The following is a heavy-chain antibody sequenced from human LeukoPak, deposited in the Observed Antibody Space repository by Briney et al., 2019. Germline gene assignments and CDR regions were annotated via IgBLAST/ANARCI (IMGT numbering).Heavy chain of an antibody. CDR3: AKDPGYCSSTSCNDY. D-gene: IGHD2-2*01. Sequence: GGSLRLSCAASGFTFSSYAMSWVRQAPGKGLEWVSAISGSGDSTYYADSVKGRFTISRDNSKNTLYLQMNSLRAEDTAVYYCAKDPGYCSSTSCNDYWGQGTLVTVSS. CDR1: GFTFSSYA. CDR2: ISGSGDST. V-gene: IGHV3-23*01. J-gene: IGHJ4*02.